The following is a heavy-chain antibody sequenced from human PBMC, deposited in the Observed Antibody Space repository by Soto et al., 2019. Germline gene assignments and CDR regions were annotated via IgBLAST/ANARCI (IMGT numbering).Heavy chain of an antibody. D-gene: IGHD2-21*02. CDR2: IYPGDSET. CDR3: ARIATPNCAGDCFHAEYFHH. J-gene: IGHJ1*01. V-gene: IGHV5-51*03. CDR1: GYSFTTYW. Sequence: EVQLVQSGAEVKKPGESLKISCKGSGYSFTTYWIGWVRQMPGKGLEWMGIIYPGDSETRYSPSFQGQVTMSADKSISTAYRQWSRLKASDTATYYCARIATPNCAGDCFHAEYFHHWGQGTLVTASS.